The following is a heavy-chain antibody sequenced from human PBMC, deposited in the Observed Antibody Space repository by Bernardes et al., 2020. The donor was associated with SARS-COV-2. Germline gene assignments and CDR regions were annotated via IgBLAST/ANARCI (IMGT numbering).Heavy chain of an antibody. Sequence: GGSLRLSCVASGFSFSRYGMNWVRQAPGKGLECVSAISGSPGPDSTYYADSVKGRFTISRDNAKNTLYLQMNSLRAEDTALYYCARGYLVFPFDYWGQGILVAVSS. V-gene: IGHV3-23*01. D-gene: IGHD5-18*01. CDR3: ARGYLVFPFDY. CDR2: ISGSPGPDST. CDR1: GFSFSRYG. J-gene: IGHJ4*02.